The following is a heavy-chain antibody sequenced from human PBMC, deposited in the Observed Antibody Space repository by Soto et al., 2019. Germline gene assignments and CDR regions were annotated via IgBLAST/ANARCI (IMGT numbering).Heavy chain of an antibody. V-gene: IGHV3-73*01. J-gene: IGHJ6*02. D-gene: IGHD1-26*01. CDR1: GLTLSASA. CDR2: IRSKANSYAT. CDR3: TRQGWDATGYGMDV. Sequence: GGSLRLSCAASGLTLSASAIHWVRQASGKGLEWVGRIRSKANSYATTYAASVKGRFTISEDDSKNTAHLQMNSLKTEDTAVYYCTRQGWDATGYGMDVWGQGTTVTVSS.